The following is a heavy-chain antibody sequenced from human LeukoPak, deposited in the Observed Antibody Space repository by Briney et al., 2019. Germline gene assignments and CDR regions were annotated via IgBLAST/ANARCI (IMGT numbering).Heavy chain of an antibody. CDR3: AREGAAAGHGAFDI. J-gene: IGHJ3*02. CDR2: INSDGSST. CDR1: GFTFSSYW. V-gene: IGHV3-74*01. D-gene: IGHD6-13*01. Sequence: GGSLRLSCAASGFTFSSYWMHWVRQAPGKGLVWVSRINSDGSSTSYADSVKGRFTISRDNAKNTLYLQMNSLRAEDTAVYYCAREGAAAGHGAFDIWGQGTMVTVSS.